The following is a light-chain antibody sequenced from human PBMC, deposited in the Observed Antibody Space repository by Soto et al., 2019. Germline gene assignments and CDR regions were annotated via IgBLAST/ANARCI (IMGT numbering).Light chain of an antibody. CDR3: QQYGSSPIT. J-gene: IGKJ5*01. CDR2: GAS. Sequence: EIVMTQSPATLTVSPWERATLSCRASQRVASNLAWYQQKPGQAPRLLLYGASTRATGIPARFSGSGSGTDFTLTISRLEPEDFAVYYCQQYGSSPITFGQGTRLEIK. CDR1: QRVASN. V-gene: IGKV3-15*01.